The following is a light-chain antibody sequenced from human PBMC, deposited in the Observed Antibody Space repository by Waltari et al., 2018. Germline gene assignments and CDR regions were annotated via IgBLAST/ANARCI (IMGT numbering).Light chain of an antibody. V-gene: IGKV3-11*01. Sequence: SCRAVQSCMRDLAWYQQRPGQAPRVLIYSAANRATGIPARFSGSGSGTDFTLTINSLEPEDFAVYYCQQRSDWPRTFGQGTKVEIK. CDR3: QQRSDWPRT. CDR1: QSCMRD. J-gene: IGKJ1*01. CDR2: SAA.